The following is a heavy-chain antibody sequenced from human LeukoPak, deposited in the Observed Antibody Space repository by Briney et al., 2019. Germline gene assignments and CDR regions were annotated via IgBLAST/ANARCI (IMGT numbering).Heavy chain of an antibody. J-gene: IGHJ4*02. CDR1: GYTFTGYY. D-gene: IGHD5-18*01. Sequence: ASVKVSCKASGYTFTGYYMHWVRQAPGQGLEWMGRINPNSGGANYAQKFQGRVTMTRDTSISTAYMELSRLRSDDTAVYYCARSRGYSYGYGYWGQGTLVTVSS. V-gene: IGHV1-2*06. CDR2: INPNSGGA. CDR3: ARSRGYSYGYGY.